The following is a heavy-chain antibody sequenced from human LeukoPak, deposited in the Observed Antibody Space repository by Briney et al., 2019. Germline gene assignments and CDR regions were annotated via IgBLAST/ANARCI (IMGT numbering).Heavy chain of an antibody. CDR2: IGNTRSYI. J-gene: IGHJ3*01. V-gene: IGHV3-21*01. Sequence: SGGSLRLSCAASGFSFSTYVMGWVRQAAGKGLGWVSSIGNTRSYIFYADSVKGRFTISRDNARTSMYLQMSSLRAEDTAVYYCARDIVVVPAAIVNAFDLWGQGTMVTVSS. CDR1: GFSFSTYV. CDR3: ARDIVVVPAAIVNAFDL. D-gene: IGHD2-2*02.